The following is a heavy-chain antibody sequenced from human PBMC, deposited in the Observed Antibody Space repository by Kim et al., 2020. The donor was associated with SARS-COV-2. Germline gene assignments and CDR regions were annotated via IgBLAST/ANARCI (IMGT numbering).Heavy chain of an antibody. CDR3: ARGGLYYYDSSEYGMDV. D-gene: IGHD3-22*01. CDR1: GGYISSDN. CDR2: VHYSGTT. V-gene: IGHV4-59*01. J-gene: IGHJ6*01. Sequence: SETLSLTCSVSGGYISSDNWTWTRQPPGKGLEWIGFVHYSGTTNYNLALKSRVTISVDMSKNQFSLNLTSVTAADTAVYYCARGGLYYYDSSEYGMDV.